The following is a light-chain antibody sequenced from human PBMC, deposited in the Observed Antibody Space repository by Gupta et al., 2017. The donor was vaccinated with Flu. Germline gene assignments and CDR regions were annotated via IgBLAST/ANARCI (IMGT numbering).Light chain of an antibody. Sequence: QSVLTQPPSASGTPGQRVTISCSGSSSNIGSNTVNWYQHLPGAAPKLLIYNNNQRPSGVPDRFSGSKSGTSASLAISGLQAEDEADYYCAAWDDSRNGPMFGGGTKVTVL. J-gene: IGLJ3*02. CDR3: AAWDDSRNGPM. CDR1: SSNIGSNT. V-gene: IGLV1-44*01. CDR2: NNN.